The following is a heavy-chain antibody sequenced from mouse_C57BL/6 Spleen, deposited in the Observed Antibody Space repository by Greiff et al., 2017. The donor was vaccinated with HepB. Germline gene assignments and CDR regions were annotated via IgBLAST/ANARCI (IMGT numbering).Heavy chain of an antibody. V-gene: IGHV1-54*01. Sequence: QVQLKESGAELVRPGTSVKVSCKASGNAFTNYLIEWVKQRPGQGLEWIGVINPGSGGTNYNEKFKGKATLTADKSSSTAYMQLSSLTSEDSAVYFCARSGNYGFAMDYWGQGTSVTVSS. CDR3: ARSGNYGFAMDY. D-gene: IGHD2-2*01. CDR1: GNAFTNYL. CDR2: INPGSGGT. J-gene: IGHJ4*01.